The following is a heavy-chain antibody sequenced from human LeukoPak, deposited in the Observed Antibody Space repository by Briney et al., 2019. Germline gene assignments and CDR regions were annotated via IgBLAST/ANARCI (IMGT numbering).Heavy chain of an antibody. V-gene: IGHV1-46*01. Sequence: ASVKVSCKASGYTFTSYYMHWVRQAPGQGLEWMGIINPSGGSTSYAQKFQGRVTMTRDTSTSTVYMELSSLRSEDTAVYYCARDGQDCSSTSCYRLIYYYGMDVWGQGTTVTVSS. J-gene: IGHJ6*02. CDR3: ARDGQDCSSTSCYRLIYYYGMDV. CDR2: INPSGGST. D-gene: IGHD2-2*01. CDR1: GYTFTSYY.